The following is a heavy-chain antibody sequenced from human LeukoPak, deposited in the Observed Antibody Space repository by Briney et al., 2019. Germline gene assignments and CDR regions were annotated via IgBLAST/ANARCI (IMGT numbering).Heavy chain of an antibody. CDR1: GFTFSSFA. D-gene: IGHD2-2*01. V-gene: IGHV3-30*04. CDR2: ISYDGSNK. Sequence: GRSLRLSCAASGFTFSSFAMHWVRQAPGKGLEWVAVISYDGSNKFYADSVKGRFTISRDNSKNTLYRQMNSLRVEDTAVYYCARIPVVLPTASDVAYSGQATLVTVSS. J-gene: IGHJ4*02. CDR3: ARIPVVLPTASDVAY.